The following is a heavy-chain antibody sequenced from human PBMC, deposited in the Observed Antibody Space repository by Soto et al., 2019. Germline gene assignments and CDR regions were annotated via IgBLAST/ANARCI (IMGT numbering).Heavy chain of an antibody. Sequence: QVQLQQWGAGLLKPSETLSLTCAVYGGSFSGYYWSWIRQPPGKGLEWIGEINHSGSTNYNPSLKSRVTISVDTSKNQFSLKLSSMTAADTAVYYCARVLGYCSSTSCYEMDYYYYMDVWGKGTTVTVSS. CDR1: GGSFSGYY. CDR3: ARVLGYCSSTSCYEMDYYYYMDV. CDR2: INHSGST. J-gene: IGHJ6*03. D-gene: IGHD2-2*01. V-gene: IGHV4-34*01.